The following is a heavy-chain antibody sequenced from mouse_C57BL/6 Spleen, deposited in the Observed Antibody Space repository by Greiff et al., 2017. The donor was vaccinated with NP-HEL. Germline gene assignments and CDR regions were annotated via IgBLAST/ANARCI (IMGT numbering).Heavy chain of an antibody. D-gene: IGHD1-1*01. V-gene: IGHV1-64*01. Sequence: QVHVKQPGAELVKPGASVKLSCKASGYTFTSYWMHWVKQRPGQGLEWIGMIHPNSGSTNYNEKFKSKASLTVDKSSSTAYMQLSSLTSEDSAVYYCARGDTTVVDYWGQGTTLTVSS. CDR3: ARGDTTVVDY. CDR2: IHPNSGST. J-gene: IGHJ2*01. CDR1: GYTFTSYW.